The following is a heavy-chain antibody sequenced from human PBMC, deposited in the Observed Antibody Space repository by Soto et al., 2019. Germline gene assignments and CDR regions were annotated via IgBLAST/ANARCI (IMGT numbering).Heavy chain of an antibody. V-gene: IGHV4-30-4*01. CDR2: IYYSGST. J-gene: IGHJ6*02. CDR1: GGSISSGDDF. Sequence: QVQLQESGPGLVKPSQTLSLTCTVSGGSISSGDDFWTWIRQPPGKGLEWIGYIYYSGSTYYNPSLKRPLTMSVDTSKNQFSLKLSSVTAADTAVYYCARDRAKWKDYYYYGMDVWGQGTTVTVSS. D-gene: IGHD1-20*01. CDR3: ARDRAKWKDYYYYGMDV.